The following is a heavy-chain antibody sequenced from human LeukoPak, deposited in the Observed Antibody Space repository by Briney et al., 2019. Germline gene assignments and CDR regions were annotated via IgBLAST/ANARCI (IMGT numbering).Heavy chain of an antibody. V-gene: IGHV3-21*01. CDR3: ARDAYCGGDCYDAFDV. J-gene: IGHJ3*01. CDR2: ISSSSSYI. Sequence: PGGSLRLSCAASGFTFRSYSMNWVRQAPGKGLEWVSSISSSSSYIYYADSVKGRFTISRDNAKNSLYLQMNSLRAEDTAVYYWARDAYCGGDCYDAFDVWGQGTMVTVSS. D-gene: IGHD2-21*01. CDR1: GFTFRSYS.